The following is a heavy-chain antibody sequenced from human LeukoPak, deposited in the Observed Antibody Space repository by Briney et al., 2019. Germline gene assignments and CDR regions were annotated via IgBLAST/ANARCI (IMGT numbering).Heavy chain of an antibody. D-gene: IGHD3-22*01. CDR1: GYSFTSYW. CDR3: ARRWHYDSSGYYCGP. V-gene: IGHV5-51*01. J-gene: IGHJ5*02. CDR2: INLGDSDT. Sequence: GESLKISCKGSGYSFTSYWTVWVRQMPGKGLEWMGIINLGDSDTRYSPSFQGQVTISADKSISTAYLQWSSLKASDTAMYYCARRWHYDSSGYYCGPWGQGTLVTASS.